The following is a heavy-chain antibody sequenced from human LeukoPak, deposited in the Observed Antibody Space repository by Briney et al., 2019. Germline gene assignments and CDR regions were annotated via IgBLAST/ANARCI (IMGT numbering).Heavy chain of an antibody. CDR2: ISGSGSRT. V-gene: IGHV3-23*01. CDR3: AKEMRNFGTYYYYMDV. CDR1: GFTFSNYG. Sequence: PGGTLRLSCAASGFTFSNYGMSWVRQAPGKGLEWVSEISGSGSRTYYADYVKGRFTISRDNPKNTLYLQMNSLRADDTAVYYCAKEMRNFGTYYYYMDVWGKGTTVTISS. D-gene: IGHD3-10*01. J-gene: IGHJ6*03.